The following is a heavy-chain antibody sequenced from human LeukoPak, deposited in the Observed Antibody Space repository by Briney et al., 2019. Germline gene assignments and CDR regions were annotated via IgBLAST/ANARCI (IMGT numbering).Heavy chain of an antibody. J-gene: IGHJ4*02. CDR3: AREKIEDGTDFDH. Sequence: GGSLRLSCAASVFTFSSYGMYWVRQPPGKGLEWVAVIWYDGSNKGYADSVKGRFTISRDNSKNTLYLQMTNLRAEDTGVYYCAREKIEDGTDFDHWGQGTLVTVSS. D-gene: IGHD5-24*01. V-gene: IGHV3-33*07. CDR2: IWYDGSNK. CDR1: VFTFSSYG.